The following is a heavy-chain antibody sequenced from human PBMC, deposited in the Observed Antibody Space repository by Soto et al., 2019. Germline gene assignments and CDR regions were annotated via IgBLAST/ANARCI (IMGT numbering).Heavy chain of an antibody. CDR2: INVDGSST. CDR3: ARGKHIVVVPARHGTIDX. J-gene: IGHJ6*02. CDR1: GFTFSSYW. Sequence: GEALKISCAAPGFTFSSYWMHWVRQAPGKGLVLVSLINVDGSSTSYADSVKGRFNISRDNAKNSLYLQMNSLRAEDTAVYYCARGKHIVVVPARHGTIDXWGQGTTVT. V-gene: IGHV3-74*01. D-gene: IGHD2-2*01.